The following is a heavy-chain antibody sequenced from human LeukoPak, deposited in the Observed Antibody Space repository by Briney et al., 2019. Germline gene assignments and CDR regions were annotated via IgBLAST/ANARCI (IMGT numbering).Heavy chain of an antibody. CDR3: AKDQITMVRGVILGYFDY. CDR2: ISGSGGST. D-gene: IGHD3-10*01. J-gene: IGHJ4*02. V-gene: IGHV3-23*01. CDR1: GFTFSSYA. Sequence: GWSLRLSCAASGFTFSSYAMSWVRQAPGKGLEWVSAISGSGGSTYYADSVKGRFTISRDNSKNTLYLQMNSLRAEDTAVYYCAKDQITMVRGVILGYFDYWGQGTLVTVSS.